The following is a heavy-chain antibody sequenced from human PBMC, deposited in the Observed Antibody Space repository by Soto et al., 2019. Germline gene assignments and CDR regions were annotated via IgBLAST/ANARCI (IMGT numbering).Heavy chain of an antibody. Sequence: QVQLQQSGPGLVKPSQTLSLTCAISGDSVSSYSSTWNWIRQSPSRGLEWLGRTYYRSKWYYDYAVSVKRRITINPDTSNNQLSLQLNSVTPDDTAVYYCVRLIGSSWLDSWGQGTLVTVSS. J-gene: IGHJ5*01. CDR2: TYYRSKWYY. CDR1: GDSVSSYSST. V-gene: IGHV6-1*01. CDR3: VRLIGSSWLDS. D-gene: IGHD6-13*01.